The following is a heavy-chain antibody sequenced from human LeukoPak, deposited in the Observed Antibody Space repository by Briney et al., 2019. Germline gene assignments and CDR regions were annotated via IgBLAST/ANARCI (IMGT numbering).Heavy chain of an antibody. J-gene: IGHJ5*02. CDR1: GFTFSSYD. V-gene: IGHV3-48*01. CDR3: ARGPPLFDP. CDR2: SSTDSSTM. Sequence: GGGLRLSCAASGFTFSSYDMNWVRPAPGRGLVWVSYSSTDSSTMYHADTAKGRITISRANPQNSLYLQLSGLRAEDTAVYYCARGPPLFDPWGQGTLVPVSS.